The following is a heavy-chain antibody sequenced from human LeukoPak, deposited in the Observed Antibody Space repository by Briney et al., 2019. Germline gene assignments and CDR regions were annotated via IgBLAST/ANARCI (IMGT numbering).Heavy chain of an antibody. J-gene: IGHJ4*02. CDR1: GYTFTGYY. D-gene: IGHD3-9*01. Sequence: ASVKVSCKASGYTFTGYYMHWVRQAPGQGLEWMGWINPNSGGTNYAQKFQGRVTMTRDTSISTACMELSRLRSDDTAVYYCARSYDILTGYYRGNYWGQGTLVTVSS. V-gene: IGHV1-2*02. CDR3: ARSYDILTGYYRGNY. CDR2: INPNSGGT.